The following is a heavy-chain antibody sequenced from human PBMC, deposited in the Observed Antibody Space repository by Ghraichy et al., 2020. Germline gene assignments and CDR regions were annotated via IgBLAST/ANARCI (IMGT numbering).Heavy chain of an antibody. J-gene: IGHJ6*02. CDR2: ISGSGGST. Sequence: GGSLRLSCAASGFTFSSYAMSWVRQAPGKGLEWVSAISGSGGSTYYADSVKGRFTISRDNSKNTLYLQMNSLRAEDTAVYYCAKDHRHLYYDFWSGDKPGVWGQGTTVTVSS. V-gene: IGHV3-23*01. CDR1: GFTFSSYA. CDR3: AKDHRHLYYDFWSGDKPGV. D-gene: IGHD3-3*01.